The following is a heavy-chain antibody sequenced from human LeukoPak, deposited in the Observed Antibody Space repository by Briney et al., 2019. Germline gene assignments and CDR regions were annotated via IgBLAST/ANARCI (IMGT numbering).Heavy chain of an antibody. D-gene: IGHD1-26*01. CDR3: ARRRGWEPSDDAFDI. J-gene: IGHJ3*02. CDR1: GYSFTSYW. V-gene: IGHV5-51*01. Sequence: GESLKISCKGSGYSFTSYWIGWVRRMPGKGLEWMGIIYPGDSDTRYSPSFQGQVTISADKSISTAYLQWSSLKASDTAMYYCARRRGWEPSDDAFDIWGQGTMVTVSS. CDR2: IYPGDSDT.